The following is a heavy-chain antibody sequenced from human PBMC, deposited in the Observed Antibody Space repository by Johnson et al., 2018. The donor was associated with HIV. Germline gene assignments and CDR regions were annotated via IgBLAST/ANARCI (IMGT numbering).Heavy chain of an antibody. CDR2: ISYDGSNK. Sequence: MQLVESGGGVVQPGRSLRLSCAASGFTFSSYAMHCVRQAPGKGLEWVAVISYDGSNKYYADSVKGRFTISRDNSKNTLYLQMNSLRAEDTAVYYCARGYYDFWSGRPNDDAFDIWGQGTMVTVSS. CDR1: GFTFSSYA. V-gene: IGHV3-30-3*01. CDR3: ARGYYDFWSGRPNDDAFDI. D-gene: IGHD3-3*01. J-gene: IGHJ3*02.